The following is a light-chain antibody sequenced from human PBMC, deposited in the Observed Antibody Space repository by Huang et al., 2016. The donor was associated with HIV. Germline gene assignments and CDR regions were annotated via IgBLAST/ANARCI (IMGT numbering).Light chain of an antibody. CDR2: GAS. CDR1: QSVGSN. V-gene: IGKV3-15*01. J-gene: IGKJ3*01. Sequence: EIVMTQSPVTLSVSPGERATLSCRASQSVGSNLAWYQHKPGQAPRLLVYGASTRATCIPARFSGSGSGTEFSLTISSLQSEDFAIYYCQQYDDWPRGFTFGPGTKVDIK. CDR3: QQYDDWPRGFT.